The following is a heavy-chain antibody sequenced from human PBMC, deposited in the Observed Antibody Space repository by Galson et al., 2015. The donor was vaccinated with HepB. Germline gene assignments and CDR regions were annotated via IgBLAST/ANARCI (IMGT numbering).Heavy chain of an antibody. CDR2: INPDGSEK. CDR3: ARRISLVRGIITKPDYYYGLDV. J-gene: IGHJ6*02. Sequence: SLRLSCAASEFTFSSYWMNWVRQAPGKGLEWVANINPDGSEKYYVASLKGRFTISRDNAKNSLYQQMDSLRAEDTAVYYCARRISLVRGIITKPDYYYGLDVWGQGTTVTVAS. D-gene: IGHD3-10*01. CDR1: EFTFSSYW. V-gene: IGHV3-7*03.